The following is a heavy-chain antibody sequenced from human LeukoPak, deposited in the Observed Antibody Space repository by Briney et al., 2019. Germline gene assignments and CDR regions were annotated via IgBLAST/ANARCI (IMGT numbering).Heavy chain of an antibody. CDR2: ISSSSSYI. CDR3: ARANRLGDYFDY. Sequence: PGGSLRLSCAASGFTFSSYSMNWVRQAPGKGLEWVSSISSSSSYIYYADSVKGRFTISRDNAKNSLYLQMNSLRAEDTAVYYCARANRLGDYFDYWGQGTLVTVSS. CDR1: GFTFSSYS. D-gene: IGHD3-16*02. J-gene: IGHJ4*02. V-gene: IGHV3-21*01.